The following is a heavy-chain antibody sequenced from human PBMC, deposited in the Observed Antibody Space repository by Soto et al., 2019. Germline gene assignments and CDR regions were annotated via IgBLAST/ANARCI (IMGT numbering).Heavy chain of an antibody. CDR2: IKRDGREQ. V-gene: IGHV3-7*01. J-gene: IGHJ4*02. Sequence: GGSLRLSCAASGFTFSGYWLSWVRQAPGKGLEWVANIKRDGREQYYVDSVKGRFTISRDNAKNSLYLQMNSLRAEDTAVYYCAREQGLYFDHWGQGALVTVSS. D-gene: IGHD3-22*01. CDR3: AREQGLYFDH. CDR1: GFTFSGYW.